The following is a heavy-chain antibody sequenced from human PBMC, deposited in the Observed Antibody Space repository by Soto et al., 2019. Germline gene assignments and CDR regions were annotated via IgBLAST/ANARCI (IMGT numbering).Heavy chain of an antibody. V-gene: IGHV3-30*18. D-gene: IGHD1-26*01. CDR3: AKDSIVGATKTYFDY. CDR2: FSGGGSNK. J-gene: IGHJ4*02. CDR1: GFTFSASV. Sequence: PGGSLRLSCAASGFTFSASVMHWVRQAPGKGLEWVSIFSGGGSNKYYADSVKGRFTISRDNSKNTLYLQMNSLRAEDTAVYYCAKDSIVGATKTYFDYWGQGTLVTV.